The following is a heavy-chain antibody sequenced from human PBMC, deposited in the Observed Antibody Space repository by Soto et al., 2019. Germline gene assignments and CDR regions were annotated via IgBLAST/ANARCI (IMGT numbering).Heavy chain of an antibody. J-gene: IGHJ4*02. Sequence: GGSLRLSCAASGFTFSSYSMNWVRQAPGKGLEWVSSISSSSSYIYYADSVKGRFTISRDNAKNSLYLQMNSLRAEDTAVYYCARDLNYPAYYFDYWGQGTLVTVSS. CDR3: ARDLNYPAYYFDY. CDR1: GFTFSSYS. D-gene: IGHD1-7*01. CDR2: ISSSSSYI. V-gene: IGHV3-21*01.